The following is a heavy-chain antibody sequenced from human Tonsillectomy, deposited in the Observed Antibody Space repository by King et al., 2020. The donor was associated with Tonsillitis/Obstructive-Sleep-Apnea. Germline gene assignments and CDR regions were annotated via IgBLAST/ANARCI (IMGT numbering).Heavy chain of an antibody. CDR1: GDSISSNSAA. CDR3: TRGVGNTYGEYYFDY. CDR2: TYYRSKCYK. Sequence: VQLQQSGPGLVKPSQTLSLTCGISGDSISSNSAAWNWIRQSPSIGPEWLGRTYYRSKCYKEYALSVQSRITINQDTSKNQFSLQLNSVTPEDTAVYYCTRGVGNTYGEYYFDYWGQGTLVTVSS. D-gene: IGHD5-18*01. V-gene: IGHV6-1*01. J-gene: IGHJ4*02.